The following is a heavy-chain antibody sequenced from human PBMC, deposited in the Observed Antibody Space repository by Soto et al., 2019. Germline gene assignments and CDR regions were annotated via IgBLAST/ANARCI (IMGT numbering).Heavy chain of an antibody. CDR2: ISYTGSA. Sequence: PSETLSLTCTVSGGSINYSYWTGIRQPPGKGLEWIGYISYTGSANYNASLKSRLTISVDTSKNQFSLKLSSVTAADTALYYCARVNYGEYYYGMDVWGQGTTVTVSS. V-gene: IGHV4-59*01. CDR3: ARVNYGEYYYGMDV. CDR1: GGSINYSY. J-gene: IGHJ6*02. D-gene: IGHD4-17*01.